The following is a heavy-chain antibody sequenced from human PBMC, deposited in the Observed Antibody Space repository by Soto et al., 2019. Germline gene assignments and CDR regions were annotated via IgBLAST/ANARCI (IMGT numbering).Heavy chain of an antibody. D-gene: IGHD1-26*01. CDR1: GFTFSNAW. V-gene: IGHV3-15*01. CDR2: IKSKTDGGTT. CDR3: TAWYSGSYSRRY. J-gene: IGHJ4*02. Sequence: EVQLVESGGGLVKPGGSLRLSCAASGFTFSNAWMSWVRQAPGKGLEWVGRIKSKTDGGTTDYAAPLKGRFTISRDDSTHTLYLQMNSLKTEDTAVYYCTAWYSGSYSRRYWGQGTLVTVSS.